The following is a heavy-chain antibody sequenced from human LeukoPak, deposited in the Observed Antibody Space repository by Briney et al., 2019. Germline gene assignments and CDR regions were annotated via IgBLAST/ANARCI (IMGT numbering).Heavy chain of an antibody. D-gene: IGHD3-16*01. CDR2: IYHSGST. J-gene: IGHJ4*02. Sequence: SETLSLTCAVSGGSISSGGYSWSWIRQPPGKGLEWIGYIYHSGSTYYNPSLKSRVTISVDRSKNQFSLKLSSVTAADTAVYYCARAYVDDIMGFDYWAREPWSPSPQ. CDR1: GGSISSGGYS. CDR3: ARAYVDDIMGFDY. V-gene: IGHV4-30-2*01.